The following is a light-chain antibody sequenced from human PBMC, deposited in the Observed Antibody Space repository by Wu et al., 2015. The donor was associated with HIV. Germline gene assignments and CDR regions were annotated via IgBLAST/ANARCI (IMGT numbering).Light chain of an antibody. Sequence: EIVLTQSPATLSVSPGGRVTLSCRASQIIATNLAWYQQKPGQPPRLLIYDASTRATGFPARFSGGGSGTEFTLTINTLQSGDVAVYYCRQYNDWPQTFGQGTKVEI. V-gene: IGKV3-15*01. J-gene: IGKJ1*01. CDR3: RQYNDWPQT. CDR1: QIIATN. CDR2: DAS.